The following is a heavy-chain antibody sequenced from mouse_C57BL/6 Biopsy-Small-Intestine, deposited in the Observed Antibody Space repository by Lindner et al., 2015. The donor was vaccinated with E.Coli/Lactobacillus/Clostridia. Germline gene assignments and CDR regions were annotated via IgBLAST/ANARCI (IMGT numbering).Heavy chain of an antibody. V-gene: IGHV1-42*01. CDR2: INPSTGGA. Sequence: EVQLQESGPELVKSGASVKISCKASGYSFTGNHLNWVKQSPEKSLEWIGEINPSTGGAAYNEKFRAKATLTLDRSSSTAYMQLKSLTSEDSAVYYCVRREVYYFDYWGQGTTLTVSS. CDR1: GYSFTGNH. J-gene: IGHJ2*01. CDR3: VRREVYYFDY.